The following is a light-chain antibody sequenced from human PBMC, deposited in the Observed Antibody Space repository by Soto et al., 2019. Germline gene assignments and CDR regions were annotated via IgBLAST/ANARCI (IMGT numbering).Light chain of an antibody. V-gene: IGLV1-40*01. Sequence: QSVLTQPPSVSXXPGQRVTISCTGSSSNIGAGYDVHWYQQLPGTAPKLLIYGNSNRPSGVPDRFSGSKSGTSASLAITGLQAEDEADYYCQSSDSSLNVFGTGTKLTVL. J-gene: IGLJ1*01. CDR1: SSNIGAGYD. CDR3: QSSDSSLNV. CDR2: GNS.